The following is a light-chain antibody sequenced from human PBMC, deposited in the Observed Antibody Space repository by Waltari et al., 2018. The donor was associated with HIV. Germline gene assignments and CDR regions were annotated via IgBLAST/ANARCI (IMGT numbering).Light chain of an antibody. Sequence: HSALTQPASVSGSPGQSITISCTGPTSDISAFTFVSWYQQSPGRAPKLIIFQVYSRPSGISDRFSGSKSGVTASLTISALRAEDEADYFCSSYSARGFVVFGGGTKVTVL. V-gene: IGLV2-14*01. CDR3: SSYSARGFVV. CDR2: QVY. J-gene: IGLJ3*02. CDR1: TSDISAFTF.